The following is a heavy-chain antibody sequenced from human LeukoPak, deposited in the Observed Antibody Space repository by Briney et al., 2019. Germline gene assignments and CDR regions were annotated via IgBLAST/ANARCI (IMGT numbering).Heavy chain of an antibody. V-gene: IGHV1-69*13. CDR3: ASAPRYSSSWPNNWFDP. J-gene: IGHJ5*02. CDR1: GGTFSSYA. CDR2: IIPIFGTA. D-gene: IGHD6-13*01. Sequence: SVKVCCKASGGTFSSYAISWVRQAPGQGLEWMGGIIPIFGTANYAQKFQGRVTITADESTSTAYMELSSLRSEDTAVYFCASAPRYSSSWPNNWFDPWGQGTLVTVSS.